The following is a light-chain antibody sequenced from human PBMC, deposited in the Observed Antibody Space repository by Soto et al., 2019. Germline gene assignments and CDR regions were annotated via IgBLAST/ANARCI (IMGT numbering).Light chain of an antibody. V-gene: IGKV3-20*01. Sequence: EIVLTQSPGTLSLSPGERATLSCRASQSVSSSYLAWYQQKPGQAPRLLIYGASSRATGTPDRISGGGSGTDFTLTICQLQKEDVAGYCGKGYVPTLISFAQGTRLEIK. CDR2: GAS. J-gene: IGKJ5*01. CDR1: QSVSSSY. CDR3: KGYVPTLIS.